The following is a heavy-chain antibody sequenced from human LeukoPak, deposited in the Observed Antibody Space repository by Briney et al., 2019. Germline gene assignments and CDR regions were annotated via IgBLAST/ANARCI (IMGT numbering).Heavy chain of an antibody. CDR2: IYLGDSDT. CDR1: GYSFTNYW. CDR3: ARHPSYYSGWPLDY. V-gene: IGHV5-51*01. Sequence: GESLKISYKGSGYSFTNYWIGWVRPMPGKGLEWMGIIYLGDSDTRYSPSFQGQVTISVDKSIRTAYLQWSSLKVSDTAMYYCARHPSYYSGWPLDYWGQGTLVTVFS. J-gene: IGHJ4*02. D-gene: IGHD6-19*01.